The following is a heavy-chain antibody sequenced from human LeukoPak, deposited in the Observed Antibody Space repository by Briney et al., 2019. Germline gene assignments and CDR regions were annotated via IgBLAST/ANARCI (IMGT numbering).Heavy chain of an antibody. CDR1: GYTFTGYY. J-gene: IGHJ4*02. D-gene: IGHD2-15*01. V-gene: IGHV1-2*02. CDR2: INPNSGGT. Sequence: ASLKVSCKASGYTFTGYYMHWVRQAPGQGLEWMGWINPNSGGTNYAQKYQGRVTMTRDTSISTAYMELSRLRSDDTAVYYWARDAVVVVAATPYYFDYWGQGTLVTVSS. CDR3: ARDAVVVVAATPYYFDY.